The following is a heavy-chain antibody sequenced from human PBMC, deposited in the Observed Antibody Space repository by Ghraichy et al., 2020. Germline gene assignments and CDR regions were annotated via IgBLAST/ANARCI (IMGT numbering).Heavy chain of an antibody. V-gene: IGHV3-66*01. Sequence: GGSLRLSCAASGFTVSSNYMSWVRQAPGKGLEWVSVIYSGGSTYYADSVKGRFTISRDNSKNTLYLQMNSLRAEDTAVYYCARDLILPGNYELPPTTIYWGQGTLVTVSS. CDR1: GFTVSSNY. CDR2: IYSGGST. D-gene: IGHD1-7*01. CDR3: ARDLILPGNYELPPTTIY. J-gene: IGHJ4*02.